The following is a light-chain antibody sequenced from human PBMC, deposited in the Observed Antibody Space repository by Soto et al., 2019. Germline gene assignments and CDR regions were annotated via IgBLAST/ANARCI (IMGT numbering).Light chain of an antibody. J-gene: IGKJ2*01. CDR3: QQSYSTPPYT. Sequence: DIQMTQSPSSLSASVGDRVTITCRASQSISSYLNWYQQKPGKAHKLLIYAASSLQSGVPSRFSGSVSGTDFTLTISSLQPEDFATYYCQQSYSTPPYTFGQGTKLEIK. V-gene: IGKV1-39*01. CDR1: QSISSY. CDR2: AAS.